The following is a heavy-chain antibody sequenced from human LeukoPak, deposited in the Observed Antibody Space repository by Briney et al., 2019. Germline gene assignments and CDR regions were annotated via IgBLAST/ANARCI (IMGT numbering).Heavy chain of an antibody. D-gene: IGHD3-3*01. CDR2: MNPNSGNT. J-gene: IGHJ6*02. Sequence: ASVKVSCKASGYTFTSYDINWVRQATGQGLEWMGWMNPNSGNTGYAQKFQGRVTMTRNTSISTAYMELSSLRSEDTAVYHCARGQGFLEWLPIYYYYYGMDVWGQGTTVTVSS. V-gene: IGHV1-8*01. CDR3: ARGQGFLEWLPIYYYYYGMDV. CDR1: GYTFTSYD.